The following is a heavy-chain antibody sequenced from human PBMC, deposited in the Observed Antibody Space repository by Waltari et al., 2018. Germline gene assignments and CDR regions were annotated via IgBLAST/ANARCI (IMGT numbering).Heavy chain of an antibody. Sequence: EVQLVESGGGLVQPGRSLRLSCAASGFTFDDYAMHWVRQAPGKGLEWVSGISGNSGSIGYADSVKGRFTISRDNAKNSLYLQMNSLRAEDTALYYCAKDTKGTIFGVVPSGGMDVWGQGTTVTVSS. CDR2: ISGNSGSI. CDR3: AKDTKGTIFGVVPSGGMDV. V-gene: IGHV3-9*01. CDR1: GFTFDDYA. D-gene: IGHD3-3*01. J-gene: IGHJ6*02.